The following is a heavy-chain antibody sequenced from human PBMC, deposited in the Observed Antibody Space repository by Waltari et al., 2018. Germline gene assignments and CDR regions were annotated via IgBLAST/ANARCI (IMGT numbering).Heavy chain of an antibody. J-gene: IGHJ6*02. D-gene: IGHD5-18*01. CDR2: IIPIFGTA. CDR3: ARDGDTAMVTSLYYGMDV. Sequence: QVQLVQSGAEVKKPGSSVKVSCKASVGTFSSYAISWVRQAPGQGLEWMGGIIPIFGTANYAQKFQGRVTITADESTSTAYMELSSLRSEDTAVYYCARDGDTAMVTSLYYGMDVWGQGTTVTVSS. CDR1: VGTFSSYA. V-gene: IGHV1-69*01.